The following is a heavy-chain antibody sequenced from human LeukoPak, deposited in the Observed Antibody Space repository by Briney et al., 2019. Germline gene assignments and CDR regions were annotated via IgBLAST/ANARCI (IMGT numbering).Heavy chain of an antibody. CDR1: GFTFSSYA. V-gene: IGHV3-23*01. Sequence: GSLRLSCAASGFTFSSYAMSWVRQAPGKGLEWVSAISGSGGSTYYADSVKGRFTISRDNSKNTLYLQMNSLRAEDTAVYYCARDLGVSGAFDIWGQGTLVTVSS. J-gene: IGHJ3*02. D-gene: IGHD3-10*01. CDR2: ISGSGGST. CDR3: ARDLGVSGAFDI.